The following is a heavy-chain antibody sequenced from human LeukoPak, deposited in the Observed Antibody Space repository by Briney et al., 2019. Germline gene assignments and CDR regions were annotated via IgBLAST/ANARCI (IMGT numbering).Heavy chain of an antibody. V-gene: IGHV3-30*18. Sequence: GGSLRLSCAASGFTLSSYGMHWVRQAPGKGLEWVAVISYDGSNKYYADSVKGRFTIARDNSKNTLYMQMNSLRPDDTGVYYCAKDISYGDYGSPFDYWGQGTLVTVSS. CDR1: GFTLSSYG. CDR2: ISYDGSNK. J-gene: IGHJ4*02. CDR3: AKDISYGDYGSPFDY. D-gene: IGHD4-17*01.